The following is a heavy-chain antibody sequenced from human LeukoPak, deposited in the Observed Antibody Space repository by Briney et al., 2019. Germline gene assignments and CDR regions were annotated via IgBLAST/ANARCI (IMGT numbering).Heavy chain of an antibody. V-gene: IGHV4-39*01. CDR2: IYYSGST. J-gene: IGHJ4*02. CDR3: GGGDGSFDY. Sequence: SEALSLTCTVSGGSISSSSYYWGWIRQPPGKGLEWIGSIYYSGSTYYNPSLRSRVTISVDTSKNQFSLKLSSVTAADTAVYYCGGGDGSFDYWGQGTLVTVSS. D-gene: IGHD2-21*02. CDR1: GGSISSSSYY.